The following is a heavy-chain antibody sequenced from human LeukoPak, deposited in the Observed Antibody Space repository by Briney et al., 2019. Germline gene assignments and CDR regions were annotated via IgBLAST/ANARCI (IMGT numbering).Heavy chain of an antibody. CDR1: GFTFSKHG. CDR2: VWYDGSNK. CDR3: TRDRSSTYFGF. Sequence: GTSLRLSCAASGFTFSKHGMHWVRQAPGKGLEWVAVVWYDGSNKYYAESVRGRFTISKDNSKNTLYLQMNSLRAEDTAVYYCTRDRSSTYFGFWGRGTPVTVSS. J-gene: IGHJ2*01. V-gene: IGHV3-33*01. D-gene: IGHD2-15*01.